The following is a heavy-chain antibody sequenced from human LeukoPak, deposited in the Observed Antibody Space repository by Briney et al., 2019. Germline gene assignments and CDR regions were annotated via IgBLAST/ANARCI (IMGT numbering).Heavy chain of an antibody. Sequence: ASVKVSCKASGYTFTSYDINWVRQATGQGLEWMGWINPNSGGTNYAQKFQGRVTMTRDTSISTAYMELSRLRSDDTAVYYCARGPTWIQLWLECWGQGTLVTVSS. CDR3: ARGPTWIQLWLEC. CDR2: INPNSGGT. CDR1: GYTFTSYD. D-gene: IGHD5-18*01. V-gene: IGHV1-2*02. J-gene: IGHJ4*02.